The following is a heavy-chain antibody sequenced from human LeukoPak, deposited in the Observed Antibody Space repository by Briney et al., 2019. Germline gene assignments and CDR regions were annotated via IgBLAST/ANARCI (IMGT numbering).Heavy chain of an antibody. Sequence: SETLSLTCAVSGYSISSGYYWGWIRQPPGKGLEWIGSIYHSGSTYYNPSLKSRVTISVDTSKNQFSLKLSSVTAADTAVYYCASPSGSYYSYWFDPWGQGTPVTVSS. CDR1: GYSISSGYY. CDR2: IYHSGST. J-gene: IGHJ5*02. CDR3: ASPSGSYYSYWFDP. V-gene: IGHV4-38-2*01. D-gene: IGHD1-26*01.